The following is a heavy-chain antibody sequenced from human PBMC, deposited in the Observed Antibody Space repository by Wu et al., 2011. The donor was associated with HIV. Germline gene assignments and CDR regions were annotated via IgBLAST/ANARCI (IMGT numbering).Heavy chain of an antibody. V-gene: IGHV4-4*09. D-gene: IGHD4-17*01. CDR2: IYTSGST. CDR1: GGSISSYY. CDR3: AREGGDYFDY. Sequence: QVQLQESGPGLVKPSETLSLTCTVSGGSISSYYWSWIRQPPGKGLEWIGYIYTSGSTNYNPSLKSRVTISVDTSKNQFSLKLSSVTAADTAVYYCAREGGDYFDYWGQGTLVTVSS. J-gene: IGHJ4*02.